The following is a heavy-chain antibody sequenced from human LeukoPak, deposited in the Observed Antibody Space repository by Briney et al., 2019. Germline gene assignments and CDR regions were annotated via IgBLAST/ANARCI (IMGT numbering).Heavy chain of an antibody. CDR2: ISSSRSYI. D-gene: IGHD6-13*01. CDR3: ATRQQLVHEFDY. Sequence: GGSLRLSCAASGFTFSSDSMNWVRQAPGKGLEWVSSISSSRSYIYYADSVKGRFTISRDNAKNSLYLQMNSLRAEDTAVYYCATRQQLVHEFDYWGQGTLVTVSS. CDR1: GFTFSSDS. J-gene: IGHJ4*02. V-gene: IGHV3-21*01.